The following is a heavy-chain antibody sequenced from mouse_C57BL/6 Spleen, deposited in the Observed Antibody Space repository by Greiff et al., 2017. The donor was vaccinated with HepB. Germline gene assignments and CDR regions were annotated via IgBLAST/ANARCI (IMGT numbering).Heavy chain of an antibody. CDR1: GYSFTDYN. D-gene: IGHD1-1*01. CDR3: GRHYGTPHFDC. Sequence: VQLQQSGPELVKPGASVKISCKASGYSFTDYNMNWVKQSNGKSLEWIGVINPNYGTTSYNQTFKGKATLTVDQTTNTSYIQLNSLTSEDSAVYYCGRHYGTPHFDCWGQGTTLTVSS. CDR2: INPNYGTT. V-gene: IGHV1-39*01. J-gene: IGHJ2*01.